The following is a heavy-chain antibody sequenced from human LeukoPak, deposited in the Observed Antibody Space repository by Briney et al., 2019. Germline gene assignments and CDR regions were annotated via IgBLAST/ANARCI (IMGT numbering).Heavy chain of an antibody. CDR2: MNPNSGNT. V-gene: IGHV1-8*01. CDR1: GYTFTSYD. J-gene: IGHJ5*02. CDR3: AREWDYYGSWGFDP. Sequence: GASVKVSCKASGYTFTSYDINCVRQATGQGLEWMGWMNPNSGNTGYAQKFQGRVTMTRNTSISTAYMELSSLRSEDTAVYYCAREWDYYGSWGFDPWGQGTLVTVSS. D-gene: IGHD3-10*01.